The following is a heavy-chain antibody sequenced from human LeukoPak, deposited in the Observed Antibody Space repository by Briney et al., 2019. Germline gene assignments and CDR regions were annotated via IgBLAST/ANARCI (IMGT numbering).Heavy chain of an antibody. Sequence: GGSLRLSCAASGFTFSSYGMSWVRQAPGKGLEWVSSITGSADKTYYADSVKGRFTISRDNSKNTLYLQMNSLRAEDTAVYYCAKGMAAVGPFDYWGQGTLVTVSS. V-gene: IGHV3-23*01. CDR1: GFTFSSYG. CDR3: AKGMAAVGPFDY. CDR2: ITGSADKT. D-gene: IGHD6-19*01. J-gene: IGHJ4*02.